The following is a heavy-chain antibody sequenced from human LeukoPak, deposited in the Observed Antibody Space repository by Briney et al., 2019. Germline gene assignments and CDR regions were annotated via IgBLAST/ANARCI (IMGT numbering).Heavy chain of an antibody. CDR1: RFTFSSYA. V-gene: IGHV3-23*01. CDR2: ISGSAGST. D-gene: IGHD3-16*01. J-gene: IGHJ3*02. Sequence: GGSLRLSCAASRFTFSSYAMTWVRPAPGKGREWVSAISGSAGSTYYADSVKGRFTNSRDNYNNKLYMQMNSLRAEDTAVYYCAKSLYTNTRYRGTFDIWGQGTMVTVSS. CDR3: AKSLYTNTRYRGTFDI.